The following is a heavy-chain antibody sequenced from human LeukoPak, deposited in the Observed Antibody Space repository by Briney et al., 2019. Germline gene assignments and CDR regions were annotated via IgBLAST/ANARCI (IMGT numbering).Heavy chain of an antibody. CDR3: ARGRDYYYYYYMDV. J-gene: IGHJ6*03. Sequence: SETLSLTCAVYGGSFSGYYWSWIRQPPGKGLEWIGEINHSRSTNYNPSLKSRVTISVDTSKNQFSLKLSSVTAADTAVYYCARGRDYYYYYYMDVWGKGTTVTVSS. CDR1: GGSFSGYY. V-gene: IGHV4-34*01. CDR2: INHSRST.